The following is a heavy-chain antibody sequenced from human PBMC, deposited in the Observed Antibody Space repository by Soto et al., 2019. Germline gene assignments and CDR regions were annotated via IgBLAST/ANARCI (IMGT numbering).Heavy chain of an antibody. D-gene: IGHD3-3*01. J-gene: IGHJ6*02. CDR1: GGTFSSYA. CDR2: IIPIFGTA. V-gene: IGHV1-69*13. Sequence: VASVKVSCKASGGTFSSYAISWVRQAPGQGLEWMGGIIPIFGTANYAQKFQGRVTITADESTSTAYMELSSLRSEDTAVYYCASHDFWSGYYQTPGDYYYYGMDVWGQGTTVTVSS. CDR3: ASHDFWSGYYQTPGDYYYYGMDV.